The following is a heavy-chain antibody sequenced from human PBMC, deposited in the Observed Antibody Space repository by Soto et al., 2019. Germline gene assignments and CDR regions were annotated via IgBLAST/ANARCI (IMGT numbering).Heavy chain of an antibody. D-gene: IGHD6-13*01. J-gene: IGHJ6*02. CDR1: GFTFSSYG. Sequence: QVQLVESGGGVVQPGRSLRLSCAASGFTFSSYGMHWVRQAPGKGLEWVAVIWYDGSNKYYADSVKGRFTISRDNSKNTRYLQMNSLRAEDTAVYYCARDLSSAAGYYYYYGMDVWGQGTTVTVSS. V-gene: IGHV3-33*01. CDR2: IWYDGSNK. CDR3: ARDLSSAAGYYYYYGMDV.